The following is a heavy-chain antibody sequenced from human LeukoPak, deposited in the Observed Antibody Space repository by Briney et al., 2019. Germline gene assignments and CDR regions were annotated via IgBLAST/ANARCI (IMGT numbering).Heavy chain of an antibody. J-gene: IGHJ6*03. CDR1: GFTFSDSA. CDR2: ISHDGSNE. CDR3: ARVRIGYYMDV. V-gene: IGHV3-33*01. Sequence: GRSLRLSCAASGFTFSDSAIHWVRQAPGKGLDWVAVISHDGSNEYYADSVKGRFTISRDNSKNTLYLHMTSVGADDTAVYYCARVRIGYYMDVWGKGTTVTVSS. D-gene: IGHD2-15*01.